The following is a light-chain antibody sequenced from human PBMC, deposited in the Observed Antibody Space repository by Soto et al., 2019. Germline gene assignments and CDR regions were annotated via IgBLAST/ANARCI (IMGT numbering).Light chain of an antibody. CDR2: DVS. Sequence: QSALTQPASVSGSPGQSITISCTGTSSDVGGYNYVSWYQQHPGKAPKLMIYDVSNRPSGVSNRFSGSKSGNTASLTISGLHAEDEADYYCSSYTSSSPPLFGGGTKLTVL. CDR3: SSYTSSSPPL. V-gene: IGLV2-14*01. CDR1: SSDVGGYNY. J-gene: IGLJ2*01.